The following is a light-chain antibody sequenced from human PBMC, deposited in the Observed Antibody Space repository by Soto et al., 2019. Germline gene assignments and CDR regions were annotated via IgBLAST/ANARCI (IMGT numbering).Light chain of an antibody. Sequence: EIVLTQSPGTLSLSPGERATLSCRASQSVSSGYLAWYQQKPGQAPRLLIYDASNRATGIPARFSGSGSGTDFTLTISSLEPEDFAVYYCQQRSNWLTFGQGTRLEI. CDR1: QSVSSGY. CDR2: DAS. V-gene: IGKV3D-20*02. CDR3: QQRSNWLT. J-gene: IGKJ5*01.